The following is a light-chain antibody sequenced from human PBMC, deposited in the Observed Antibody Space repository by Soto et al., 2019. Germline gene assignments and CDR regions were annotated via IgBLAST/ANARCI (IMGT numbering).Light chain of an antibody. V-gene: IGKV3-20*01. CDR3: QQYVTSPCT. J-gene: IGKJ1*01. CDR2: GAS. Sequence: DIVLTQSPGTLSLSPGERATLSCRASQSVSSNYLAWYQQNPGPAPRLRIYGASSGVTRIPDRFSGSGSGTDVTLTISRLDPEAVAVYYRQQYVTSPCTFGQGTKVDIK. CDR1: QSVSSNY.